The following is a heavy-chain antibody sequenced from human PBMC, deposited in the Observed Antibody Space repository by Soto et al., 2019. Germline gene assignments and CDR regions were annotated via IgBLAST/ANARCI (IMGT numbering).Heavy chain of an antibody. J-gene: IGHJ4*02. Sequence: QITLKESGPSLVKPTQPLTLTCTFSGFSLSTGGVGVVWIRQPPGKALEWLAVIYWDDDKRYSPSLKNRLTIPKDTSKNQVVLAMTNVDPVDTATYYCAHSPYFGDKLDYWGQGTLVTVSS. CDR1: GFSLSTGGVG. V-gene: IGHV2-5*02. CDR3: AHSPYFGDKLDY. D-gene: IGHD4-17*01. CDR2: IYWDDDK.